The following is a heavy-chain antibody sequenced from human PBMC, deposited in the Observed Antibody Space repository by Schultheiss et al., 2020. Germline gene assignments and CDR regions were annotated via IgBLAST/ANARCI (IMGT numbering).Heavy chain of an antibody. Sequence: SQTLSLTCAVYGGSFSGYYWSWIRQPPGKGLEWIGEINHSGSTNYNPSLKSRVTISVDTSKNQFSLKLSSVTAADTAVYYCARGGDCSGGSCYLRLLYYYYYGMDVWGQGTTVNV. V-gene: IGHV4-34*01. CDR2: INHSGST. CDR1: GGSFSGYY. J-gene: IGHJ6*02. CDR3: ARGGDCSGGSCYLRLLYYYYYGMDV. D-gene: IGHD2-15*01.